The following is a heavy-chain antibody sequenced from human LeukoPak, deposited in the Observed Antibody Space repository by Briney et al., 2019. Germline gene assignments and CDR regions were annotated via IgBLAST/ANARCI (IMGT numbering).Heavy chain of an antibody. CDR2: INHSGST. CDR1: GGSFSGYY. CDR3: ARSIAAAGNFDY. J-gene: IGHJ4*02. Sequence: SETLSLTCAVYGGSFSGYYWSWIRQPPGKGLEWIGEINHSGSTNYNPSLKSRVTISVDTSKNQFSLKLSSVTAADTAVYYCARSIAAAGNFDYWGQGTLVTVSS. V-gene: IGHV4-34*01. D-gene: IGHD6-13*01.